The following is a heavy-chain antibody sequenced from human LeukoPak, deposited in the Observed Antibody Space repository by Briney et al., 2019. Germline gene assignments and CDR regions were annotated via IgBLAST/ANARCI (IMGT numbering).Heavy chain of an antibody. CDR1: GYTFTGYY. CDR3: ARDHYYDSSGYYSSAFDI. CDR2: INPNSGGT. V-gene: IGHV1-2*02. Sequence: ASVKVSCKASGYTFTGYYMHWVRQAPGQGLEWMGWINPNSGGTNYAQKFQSRATMTRDTSISTAYMELSRLRSDDTAVYYCARDHYYDSSGYYSSAFDIWGQGTMVTVSS. D-gene: IGHD3-22*01. J-gene: IGHJ3*02.